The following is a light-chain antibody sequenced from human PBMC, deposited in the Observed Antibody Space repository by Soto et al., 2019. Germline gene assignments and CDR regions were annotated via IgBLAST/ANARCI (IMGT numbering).Light chain of an antibody. CDR1: SSDVGGYNY. CDR2: EVS. CDR3: SSYADSKGVV. Sequence: QSVLTQPPSASGSPGQSVIISCTGTSSDVGGYNYVSWYQQHPGKVPKLMIYEVSKRPSGVPDRFSGSKSGNTASLTVSGLQAEDEADYYCSSYADSKGVVFGGGTKVTVL. J-gene: IGLJ2*01. V-gene: IGLV2-8*01.